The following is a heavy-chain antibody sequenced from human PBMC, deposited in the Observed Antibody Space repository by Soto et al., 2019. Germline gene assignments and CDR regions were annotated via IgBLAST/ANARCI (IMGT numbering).Heavy chain of an antibody. V-gene: IGHV3-23*01. CDR2: ISGSGGST. J-gene: IGHJ5*02. CDR1: GFTFSSYA. Sequence: QPGGSLRLSCAASGFTFSSYAMSWVRQAPGKGLEWVSAISGSGGSTYYADSVKGRFTISRDNSKNTLYLQMNSLRAEDTAVYYCASSEDYGDYGWFDPWGQGTLVTVSS. CDR3: ASSEDYGDYGWFDP. D-gene: IGHD4-17*01.